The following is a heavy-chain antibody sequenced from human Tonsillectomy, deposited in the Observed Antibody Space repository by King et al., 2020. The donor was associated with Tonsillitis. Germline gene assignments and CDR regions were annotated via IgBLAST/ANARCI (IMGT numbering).Heavy chain of an antibody. CDR2: IKQDGRDK. V-gene: IGHV3-7*01. D-gene: IGHD2/OR15-2a*01. CDR1: GFTFSSYW. CDR3: TREPVLRNYYYYGMDV. J-gene: IGHJ6*02. Sequence: VQLVESGGGLVQPGGSLRLSCAASGFTFSSYWMSWVRQAPGKGLEWVANIKQDGRDKYYVDSVKGRFTISRDNAKNSLYLQKNSLRAEDTAVYYCTREPVLRNYYYYGMDVWGQGTAVTVSS.